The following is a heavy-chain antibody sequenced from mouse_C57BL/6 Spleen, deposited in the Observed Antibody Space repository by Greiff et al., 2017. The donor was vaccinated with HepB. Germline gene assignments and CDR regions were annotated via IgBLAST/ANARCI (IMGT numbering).Heavy chain of an antibody. D-gene: IGHD2-5*01. CDR1: GYAFSSYW. V-gene: IGHV1-80*01. CDR3: ARRIYYSNYVGYFDV. Sequence: VQLQQSGAELVKPGASVKISCKASGYAFSSYWMNWVKQRPGKGLEWIGQIYPGDGDTNYNVKFKGKATLTADKSSSTAYMQLSSLTSEDSAVYFCARRIYYSNYVGYFDVWGTGTTVTVSS. J-gene: IGHJ1*03. CDR2: IYPGDGDT.